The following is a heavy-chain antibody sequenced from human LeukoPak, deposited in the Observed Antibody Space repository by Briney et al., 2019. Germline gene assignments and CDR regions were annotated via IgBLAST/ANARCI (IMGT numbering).Heavy chain of an antibody. J-gene: IGHJ6*02. Sequence: GGSLRLSCAASGFTFSSYAMHWVRQAPGKGLEWVAVISYDGSNKYYADSVKGRFTISRDNSKNTLYLQMNSLRAEDTAVYYCARDGYSSSWYRSLGYYYSYGMDVWGQGTTVTVSS. V-gene: IGHV3-30*04. CDR1: GFTFSSYA. D-gene: IGHD6-13*01. CDR2: ISYDGSNK. CDR3: ARDGYSSSWYRSLGYYYSYGMDV.